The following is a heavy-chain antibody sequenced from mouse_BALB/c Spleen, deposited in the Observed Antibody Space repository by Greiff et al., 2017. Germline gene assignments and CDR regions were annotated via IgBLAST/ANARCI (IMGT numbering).Heavy chain of an antibody. V-gene: IGHV3-6*02. CDR2: ISYDGSN. J-gene: IGHJ4*01. Sequence: EVKLLESGPGLVKPSQSLSLTCSVTGYSITSGYYWNWIRQFPGNKLEWMGYISYDGSNNYNPSLKNRISITRDTSKNQFFLKLNSVTTEDTATYYCARGGFFLAMDYWGQGTSVTVSS. CDR3: ARGGFFLAMDY. CDR1: GYSITSGYY.